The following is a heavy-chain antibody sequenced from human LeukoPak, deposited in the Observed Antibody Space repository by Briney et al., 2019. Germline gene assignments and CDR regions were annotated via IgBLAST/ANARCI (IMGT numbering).Heavy chain of an antibody. Sequence: GGSLRLSCAASGLTFSDYYMSWIRQAPGKGLEWVSYMSSSGSIIYYADSVKGRFTISRDNAKNSLYLQMNSLRAEDTAVYYCANGYSYVRSYWGQGTLVTVSS. CDR2: MSSSGSII. V-gene: IGHV3-11*01. CDR1: GLTFSDYY. D-gene: IGHD5-18*01. CDR3: ANGYSYVRSY. J-gene: IGHJ4*02.